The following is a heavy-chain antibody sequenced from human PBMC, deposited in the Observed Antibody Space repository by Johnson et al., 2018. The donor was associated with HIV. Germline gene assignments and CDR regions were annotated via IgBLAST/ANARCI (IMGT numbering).Heavy chain of an antibody. V-gene: IGHV3-66*02. CDR2: IVSVGNT. J-gene: IGHJ3*01. CDR1: GITVNTNY. Sequence: MLLVESGGGLVQSGESLRLSCAASGITVNTNYMSWVRRAPGKGLAWVSVIVSVGNTYYADSVKGRFTISRDNSRNMLYLQMNSLRPEDTAVYYCARDGRDLVTRGGFDVWGPGTVVTVSS. CDR3: ARDGRDLVTRGGFDV. D-gene: IGHD5-18*01.